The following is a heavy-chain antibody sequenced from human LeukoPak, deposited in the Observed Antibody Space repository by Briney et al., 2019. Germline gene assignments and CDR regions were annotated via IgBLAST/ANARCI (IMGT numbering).Heavy chain of an antibody. D-gene: IGHD3-22*01. Sequence: PSETLSLTCTVSGYSISSGYYWGWIRQPPGKGLEWIGSIYHSGSTYYNPSLKSRVTISVDTSKNQFSLKLSSVTAADTAVYYCAMISGYSLRYFDLWGRGTLVTVSS. V-gene: IGHV4-38-2*02. CDR3: AMISGYSLRYFDL. CDR1: GYSISSGYY. J-gene: IGHJ2*01. CDR2: IYHSGST.